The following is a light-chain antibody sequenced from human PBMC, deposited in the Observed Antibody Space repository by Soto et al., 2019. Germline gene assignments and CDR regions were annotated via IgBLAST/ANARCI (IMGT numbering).Light chain of an antibody. J-gene: IGKJ1*01. CDR1: QSISSY. Sequence: DIQMTQSPSSLSASVGDRVTITCRASQSISSYLNWYQQKPVKAPQLLIYAASSMQSGVPSRLSGSGSGTDFTHTISSLQPEDFATYDCQQSHSTPWTFGKGTKVEIK. CDR2: AAS. V-gene: IGKV1-39*01. CDR3: QQSHSTPWT.